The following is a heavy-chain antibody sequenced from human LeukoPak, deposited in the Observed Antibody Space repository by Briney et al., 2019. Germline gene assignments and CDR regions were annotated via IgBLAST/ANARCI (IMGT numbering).Heavy chain of an antibody. CDR3: ARDARLSRVTMIVVDMGDFDY. D-gene: IGHD3-22*01. CDR1: GYTFTSYG. V-gene: IGHV1-2*02. J-gene: IGHJ4*02. CDR2: INPNSGGT. Sequence: AASVKVSCKASGYTFTSYGISWVRQAPGQGLEWMGWINPNSGGTNYAQKFQGRVTMTRDTSISTAYMELSRLRSDDTAVYYCARDARLSRVTMIVVDMGDFDYWGQGTLVTVSS.